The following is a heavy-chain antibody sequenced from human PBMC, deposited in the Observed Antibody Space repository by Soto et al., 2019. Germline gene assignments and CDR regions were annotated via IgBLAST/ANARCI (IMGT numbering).Heavy chain of an antibody. CDR1: GFTVSSNY. J-gene: IGHJ4*02. D-gene: IGHD6-6*01. CDR3: AREYSSSHYYFDY. V-gene: IGHV3-53*01. CDR2: IYSGGST. Sequence: SCAASGFTVSSNYMSWVRQAPGKGLEWVSVIYSGGSTYYADSVKGRFTISRDNSKNTLYLQMNSLRAEDTAVYYCAREYSSSHYYFDYWGQGTLVTVSS.